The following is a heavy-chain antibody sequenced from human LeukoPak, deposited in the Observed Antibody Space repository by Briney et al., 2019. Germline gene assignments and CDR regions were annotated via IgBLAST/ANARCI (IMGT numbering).Heavy chain of an antibody. CDR1: GFTFSTYC. V-gene: IGHV3-7*01. CDR3: ARGGIAVAGTEVYYYYYMDV. CDR2: IKQDGSEK. J-gene: IGHJ6*03. D-gene: IGHD6-19*01. Sequence: GGSLRLSCAASGFTFSTYCMTWLRQTPGKGLEWVANIKQDGSEKYYVDSVKGRFTISRDNAKNSLYLQMNSLRAEDTAVYYCARGGIAVAGTEVYYYYYMDVWGKGTTVTVSS.